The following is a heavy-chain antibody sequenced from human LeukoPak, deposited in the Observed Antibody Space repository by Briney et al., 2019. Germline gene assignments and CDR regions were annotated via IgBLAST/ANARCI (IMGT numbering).Heavy chain of an antibody. Sequence: PSETLSLTCTVYGDSFSSSSYFWDWIRQAPGKGLEWIGTISSSGNTYYNPSLKSRVTMSVDTSKNQFSLKLTSVTAADTAVYYCARGGLDTRRGGYFDYWGQGILVTVSS. CDR1: GDSFSSSSYF. J-gene: IGHJ4*02. CDR2: ISSSGNT. D-gene: IGHD5-18*01. CDR3: ARGGLDTRRGGYFDY. V-gene: IGHV4-39*01.